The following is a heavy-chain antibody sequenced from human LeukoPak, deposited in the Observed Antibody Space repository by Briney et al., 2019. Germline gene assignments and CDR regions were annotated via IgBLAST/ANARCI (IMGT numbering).Heavy chain of an antibody. CDR1: GYTFTSYG. CDR3: ARSHSSSSFHWFDP. CDR2: ISAYNGNT. V-gene: IGHV1-18*01. J-gene: IGHJ5*02. D-gene: IGHD6-13*01. Sequence: SVKVSCKASGYTFTSYGISWVRQAPGQGLEWMGWISAYNGNTNYAQKLQGRVTMTTDTSTSTAYMELRSLRSDDTAVYYCARSHSSSSFHWFDPWGQGTLVTVSS.